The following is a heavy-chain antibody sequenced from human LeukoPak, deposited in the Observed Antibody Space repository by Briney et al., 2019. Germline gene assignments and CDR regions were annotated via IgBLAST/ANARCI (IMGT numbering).Heavy chain of an antibody. CDR2: VYSGGST. CDR1: GFTVITNY. Sequence: PGGSLRLSCAASGFTVITNYMNWVRQAPGKGLEWVSVVYSGGSTFYADSVKGRFTISRDNSKDTLYLQMNSLRAEDTAVYYCAKDPGYTIAYNWFDPWGQGTQVTVSS. J-gene: IGHJ5*02. D-gene: IGHD5-24*01. CDR3: AKDPGYTIAYNWFDP. V-gene: IGHV3-53*01.